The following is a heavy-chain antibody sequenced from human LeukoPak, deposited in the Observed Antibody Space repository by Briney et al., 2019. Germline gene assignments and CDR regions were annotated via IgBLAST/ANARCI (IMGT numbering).Heavy chain of an antibody. D-gene: IGHD2-15*01. CDR1: GYTFTGYY. CDR2: INPNSGGT. Sequence: ASVKVSCKASGYTFTGYYMHWVRQAPGQGLEWMGWINPNSGGTNYAQKFQGRVTMTRDTSISTAYMELSSLRSEDTAVYYCARGKTGVPRLVDAFDIWGQGTMVTVSS. CDR3: ARGKTGVPRLVDAFDI. V-gene: IGHV1-2*02. J-gene: IGHJ3*02.